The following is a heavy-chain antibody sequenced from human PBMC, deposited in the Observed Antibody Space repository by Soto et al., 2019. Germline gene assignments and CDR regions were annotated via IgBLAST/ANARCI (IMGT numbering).Heavy chain of an antibody. V-gene: IGHV3-23*01. CDR2: ISYNGGTT. CDR3: AKKLATAGANFGLADY. D-gene: IGHD6-13*01. CDR1: GFTFSNFA. J-gene: IGHJ4*02. Sequence: EVQLLESGGGLVQPGGSLRLSCAASGFTFSNFAMSWVRQAPGKGLEWVSSISYNGGTTYFADSVKGRFTISRDNFKNTLHLQMNSLRAEDTAIYFCAKKLATAGANFGLADYWGQGTLVTVSS.